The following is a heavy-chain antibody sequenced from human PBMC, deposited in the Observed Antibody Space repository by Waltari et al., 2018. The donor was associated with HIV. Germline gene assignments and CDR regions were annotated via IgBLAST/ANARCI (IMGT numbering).Heavy chain of an antibody. J-gene: IGHJ4*02. Sequence: QITLNESGPNLVKPTQTLTLTCIFSGFSPNTSGEAVGWIRQPPGKGLEWLALIYWDEEQRYSPSLKYRVTLTKDTSKNQVVLTLTNVDPVDTATYYCTHRRRRAYGAAPYDFWGQGIFVAVSS. CDR2: IYWDEEQ. CDR3: THRRRRAYGAAPYDF. D-gene: IGHD3-10*01. CDR1: GFSPNTSGEA. V-gene: IGHV2-5*02.